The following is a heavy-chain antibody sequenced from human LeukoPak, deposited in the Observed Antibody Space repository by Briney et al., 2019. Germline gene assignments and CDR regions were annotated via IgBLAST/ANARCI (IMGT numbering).Heavy chain of an antibody. CDR2: ISGSGGNT. CDR3: AKDSGEYSSSSSDFDH. Sequence: GGSLRLSCAASGFTFSNYAMSWVRQAPGKGLEWVSAISGSGGNTFYADSVKGRFTISRDNSKNTLYLQMNSLRAADTAVYYCAKDSGEYSSSSSDFDHWGQGTLVTVSS. V-gene: IGHV3-23*01. D-gene: IGHD6-6*01. CDR1: GFTFSNYA. J-gene: IGHJ4*02.